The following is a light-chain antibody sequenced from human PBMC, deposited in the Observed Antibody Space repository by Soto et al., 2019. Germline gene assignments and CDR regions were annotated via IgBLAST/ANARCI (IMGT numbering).Light chain of an antibody. Sequence: ENVLTQSPGRLSLSPGERATLSCRASQSVARSSIAWYQQKVDQPPRLLIYGASARATGVPDSISGSGPGTVFTLTIERAESEDFAVYHCQQYATSPLTFGGGTTLEIK. V-gene: IGKV3-20*01. J-gene: IGKJ4*01. CDR1: QSVARSS. CDR3: QQYATSPLT. CDR2: GAS.